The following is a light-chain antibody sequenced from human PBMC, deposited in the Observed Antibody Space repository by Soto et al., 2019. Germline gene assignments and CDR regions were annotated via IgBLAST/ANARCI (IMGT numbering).Light chain of an antibody. CDR1: QSISTW. Sequence: DIQMTQSPSTLSASVGDRVTITCRASQSISTWLAWYQQKPGKAPKFLIQNASTLESGVPSRFSGSGSGTEFPLTISSLQPDDFASYFCQQYNSYPLTFGEGTKVEIK. CDR2: NAS. J-gene: IGKJ4*01. CDR3: QQYNSYPLT. V-gene: IGKV1-5*03.